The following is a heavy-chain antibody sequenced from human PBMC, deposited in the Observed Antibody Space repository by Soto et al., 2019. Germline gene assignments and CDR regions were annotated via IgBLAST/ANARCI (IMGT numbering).Heavy chain of an antibody. J-gene: IGHJ4*02. D-gene: IGHD5-12*01. Sequence: GGSLRLSCAASGFTFSSYGMHWVRQAPGKGLEWVAVISYDGSNKYYADSVKGRFTISRDNSKNTLYLQMNSLRAEDTAVYYCAKESWGEMATILHYWGQGILVTVSS. V-gene: IGHV3-30*18. CDR3: AKESWGEMATILHY. CDR1: GFTFSSYG. CDR2: ISYDGSNK.